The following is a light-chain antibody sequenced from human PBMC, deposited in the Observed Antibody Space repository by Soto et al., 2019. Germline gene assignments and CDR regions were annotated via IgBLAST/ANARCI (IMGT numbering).Light chain of an antibody. CDR1: QSIGVS. Sequence: DIQMTQSPATLSASVGDRVSISCRASQSIGVSLAWYQQKPGKAPKLMIYEASTLQSGVPSRFSGSGSGTEFTLTISGLLPEDFATYHCQQLNTLPFTFGQGTRLEIK. CDR2: EAS. J-gene: IGKJ5*01. V-gene: IGKV1-5*01. CDR3: QQLNTLPFT.